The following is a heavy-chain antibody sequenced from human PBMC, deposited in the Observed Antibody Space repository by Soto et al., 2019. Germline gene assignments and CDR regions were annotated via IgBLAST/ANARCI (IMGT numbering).Heavy chain of an antibody. D-gene: IGHD3-16*01. CDR1: GYTFTSYG. V-gene: IGHV1-18*01. J-gene: IGHJ4*02. CDR3: ARDRAYDYLWGSQYYFDY. CDR2: ISAYNGNT. Sequence: ASVKVSCKASGYTFTSYGISWVRQAPGQGLEWMGWISAYNGNTNYAQKLQGRVTMTTDTSTSTAYMELRSLRSDDTAVYYCARDRAYDYLWGSQYYFDYWGQGTLVTVSS.